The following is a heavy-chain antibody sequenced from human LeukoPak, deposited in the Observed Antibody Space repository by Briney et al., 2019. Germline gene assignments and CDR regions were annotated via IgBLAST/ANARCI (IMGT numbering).Heavy chain of an antibody. CDR3: ARDYGSGRRYYYMDV. V-gene: IGHV4-4*07. CDR1: GDSISSYF. CDR2: IYTSGNT. D-gene: IGHD3-10*01. Sequence: SETLSLTCTVSGDSISSYFWSWIRQPAGKGLEWIGLIYTSGNTDYNPSLESRVTTSVDTSKNQFSLKLSSVTAADTAVYYCARDYGSGRRYYYMDVWGKGTTVTVSS. J-gene: IGHJ6*03.